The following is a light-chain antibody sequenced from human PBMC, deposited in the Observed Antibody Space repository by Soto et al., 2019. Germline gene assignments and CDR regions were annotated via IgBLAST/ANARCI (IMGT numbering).Light chain of an antibody. CDR2: DTS. Sequence: EFVLTHSPGALSLSPGERATLSCRASQSLTNSFMAWYQQKPGQAPRLLIYDTSSRASGIPDRFSGSGSGTDFTLTISRLETEDFAVFYCQQYGTSEIIFGQGTRLEIK. V-gene: IGKV3-20*01. J-gene: IGKJ5*01. CDR1: QSLTNSF. CDR3: QQYGTSEII.